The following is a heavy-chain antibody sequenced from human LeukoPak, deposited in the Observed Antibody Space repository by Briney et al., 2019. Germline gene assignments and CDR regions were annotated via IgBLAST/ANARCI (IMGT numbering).Heavy chain of an antibody. V-gene: IGHV1-2*02. D-gene: IGHD6-13*01. CDR1: GYTFTSYY. CDR2: INPNSGGT. CDR3: ARDLLIAAAGSYFDY. J-gene: IGHJ4*02. Sequence: ASVKVSCKASGYTFTSYYMHWVRQAPGQGLEWMGWINPNSGGTNYAQKFQGRVTMTRDTSISTAYMELSRLRSDDTAVYYCARDLLIAAAGSYFDYWGQGTLVTVSS.